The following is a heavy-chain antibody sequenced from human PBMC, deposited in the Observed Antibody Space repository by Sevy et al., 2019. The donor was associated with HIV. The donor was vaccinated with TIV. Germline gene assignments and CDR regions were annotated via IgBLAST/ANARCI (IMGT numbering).Heavy chain of an antibody. CDR3: ARLTYYYDSSGLGAFDI. CDR1: GYTFTGYY. J-gene: IGHJ3*02. V-gene: IGHV1-2*02. Sequence: ASVKVSCKASGYTFTGYYMHWVRQAPGQGLEWMGWINPNSGGTNYAQKFQGRVTMTRDTSINTAYMELSRLRSDDTAVYYCARLTYYYDSSGLGAFDIWGQGTMVTVSS. D-gene: IGHD3-22*01. CDR2: INPNSGGT.